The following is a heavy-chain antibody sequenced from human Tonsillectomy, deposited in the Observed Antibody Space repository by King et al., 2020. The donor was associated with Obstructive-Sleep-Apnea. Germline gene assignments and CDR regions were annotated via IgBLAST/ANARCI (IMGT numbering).Heavy chain of an antibody. J-gene: IGHJ4*02. V-gene: IGHV4-59*08. CDR2: IYYSGST. D-gene: IGHD1-1*01. CDR3: ASNPTGY. CDR1: GGSISSYY. Sequence: QLPESGPGLVKPSETLSLTCTVSGGSISSYYWSWIRQPPGKGLEWIGYIYYSGSTNYNPSLKSRVTISVDTSKNQFSLKLSSVTAADTAVYYCASNPTGYWGQGTLVTVSS.